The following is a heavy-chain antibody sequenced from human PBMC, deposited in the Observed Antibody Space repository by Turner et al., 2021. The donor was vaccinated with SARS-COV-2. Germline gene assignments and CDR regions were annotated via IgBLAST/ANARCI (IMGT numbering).Heavy chain of an antibody. CDR1: GFNFSNAW. Sequence: EVQLVESGGGLVKPGGSLRLSCAASGFNFSNAWMSWVRQAPGKGLGWVGRIKSKTEGGTTDYAAPVKGRFTISRDDSKSIAYLQMDSLKTEDTAVYYCTRDGGFHGMDVWGQGTTVTVSS. CDR3: TRDGGFHGMDV. V-gene: IGHV3-15*01. D-gene: IGHD2-15*01. J-gene: IGHJ6*02. CDR2: IKSKTEGGTT.